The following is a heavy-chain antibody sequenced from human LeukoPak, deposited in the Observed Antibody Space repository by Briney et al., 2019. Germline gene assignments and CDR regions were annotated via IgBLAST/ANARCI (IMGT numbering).Heavy chain of an antibody. J-gene: IGHJ3*02. CDR3: ARLDFWSAFDI. CDR2: IYYSGTT. D-gene: IGHD3-3*01. V-gene: IGHV4-59*08. CDR1: GGSISSYY. Sequence: SETLSLTCTVSGGSISSYYWSWIRQPPGKGLEWIGYIYYSGTTNYNPSLKSRVTISVDTSKNQFSLKLSSVTAADTAVYYCARLDFWSAFDIWGQGTMVTVSS.